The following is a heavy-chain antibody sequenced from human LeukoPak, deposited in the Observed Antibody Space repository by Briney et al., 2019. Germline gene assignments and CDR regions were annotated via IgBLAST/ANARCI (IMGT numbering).Heavy chain of an antibody. D-gene: IGHD6-19*01. J-gene: IGHJ5*02. Sequence: ASVTVSCKASGGTFSSYAISWVRQAPGQGLEWMGGIIPIFGTANYAQKFQGRVTITADKSTSTAYMELSSLRSEDTAVYYCARDSPIAVAGGRFDPWGQGTLVTVSS. CDR1: GGTFSSYA. V-gene: IGHV1-69*06. CDR3: ARDSPIAVAGGRFDP. CDR2: IIPIFGTA.